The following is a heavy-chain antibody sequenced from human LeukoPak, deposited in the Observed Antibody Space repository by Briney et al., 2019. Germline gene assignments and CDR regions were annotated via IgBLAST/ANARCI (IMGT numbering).Heavy chain of an antibody. CDR1: GYSFTSYW. V-gene: IGHV5-51*03. D-gene: IGHD3-10*01. Sequence: PGESLKISCKGSGYSFTSYWIGWVRQMPGKGLEWMGIIYPGDCDTRYSPSFQGQVTISGDKSISTAYLQWSSLKASDTAMYYCASHTTMVRETPSYMDVWGKGTTVTVSS. CDR2: IYPGDCDT. J-gene: IGHJ6*03. CDR3: ASHTTMVRETPSYMDV.